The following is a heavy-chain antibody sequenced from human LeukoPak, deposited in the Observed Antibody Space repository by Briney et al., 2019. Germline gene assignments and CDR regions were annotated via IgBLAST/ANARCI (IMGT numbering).Heavy chain of an antibody. CDR3: ASNSRSSYHYYYYYGMDV. CDR2: INPSGGST. Sequence: ASVKVSCKASGYTFTSYYMHWVRQAPGQGLEWMGIINPSGGSTSYAQKFQGRVTMTRDTSTSTVYVELSSLRSEDTAVYYCASNSRSSYHYYYYYGMDVWGQGTTVTVSS. CDR1: GYTFTSYY. V-gene: IGHV1-46*01. J-gene: IGHJ6*02. D-gene: IGHD3-16*02.